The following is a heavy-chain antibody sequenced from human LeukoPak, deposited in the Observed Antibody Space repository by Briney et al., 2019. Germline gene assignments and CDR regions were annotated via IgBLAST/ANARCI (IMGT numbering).Heavy chain of an antibody. J-gene: IGHJ4*02. CDR1: GFTFSNAW. V-gene: IGHV3-15*01. Sequence: GGSLRLSCAASGFTFSNAWMSWVRQAPGKGLEWVGRIKSKTDGGTTDYAAPVKGRFTISRDDSKNTLYLQMNSLKTEDTAVYYCTIAEGPYDSSGLDYWGQGTLVTVSS. CDR2: IKSKTDGGTT. D-gene: IGHD3-22*01. CDR3: TIAEGPYDSSGLDY.